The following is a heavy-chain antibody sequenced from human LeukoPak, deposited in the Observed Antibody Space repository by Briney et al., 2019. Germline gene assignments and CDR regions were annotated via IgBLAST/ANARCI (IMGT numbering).Heavy chain of an antibody. CDR3: ARDRYIAPAAHWFDP. V-gene: IGHV4-59*12. D-gene: IGHD6-13*01. Sequence: SETLSLTCTVSGGSISSYYWSWIRQPPGKGLEWIGYIYYSGSTNYNPSLKSRVTISVDTSKNQFSLKLSSVTAADTAVYYCARDRYIAPAAHWFDPWGQGTLVTVSS. CDR1: GGSISSYY. CDR2: IYYSGST. J-gene: IGHJ5*02.